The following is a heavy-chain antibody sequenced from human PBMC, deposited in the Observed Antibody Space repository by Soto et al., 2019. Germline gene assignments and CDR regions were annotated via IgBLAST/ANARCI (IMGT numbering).Heavy chain of an antibody. CDR3: ARHGFEYSSYDCVIDN. Sequence: SVTLSLTCTVTSGSISSYYWIWIRQPPGKGLEWIGYIYYSGSTNYNPSLKSRVTISVDTSKNQFSLKLSSVTAADTAVYYCARHGFEYSSYDCVIDNWGQGTLLTVSS. V-gene: IGHV4-59*08. CDR1: SGSISSYY. J-gene: IGHJ4*02. D-gene: IGHD5-12*01. CDR2: IYYSGST.